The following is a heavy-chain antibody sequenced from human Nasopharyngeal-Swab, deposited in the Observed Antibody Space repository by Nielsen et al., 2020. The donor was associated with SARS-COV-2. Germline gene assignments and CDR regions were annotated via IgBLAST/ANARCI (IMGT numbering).Heavy chain of an antibody. CDR2: ISGSGDISGSGGGT. CDR1: GYSFRTYG. J-gene: IGHJ4*02. D-gene: IGHD2/OR15-2a*01. Sequence: LSLTCVASGYSFRTYGMTWVRQAPGKGLEWVAAISGSGDISGSGGGTYYADSVKGRFTISRDNSKNTLSLQMNSLRADDTAVYYCAKDLRGPYFFWGQGTLVTVSS. V-gene: IGHV3-23*01. CDR3: AKDLRGPYFF.